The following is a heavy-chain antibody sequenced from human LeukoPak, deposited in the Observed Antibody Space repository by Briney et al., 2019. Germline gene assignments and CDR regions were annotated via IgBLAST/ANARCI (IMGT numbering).Heavy chain of an antibody. CDR1: GFTFSSYA. V-gene: IGHV3-23*01. D-gene: IGHD3-10*01. Sequence: GGSLRLSCAASGFTFSSYAMSWVRQAPGKGLEWVSAISGSGGSAYYADSVKGRFTISRDNSKNTLYLQMNSLRAEDTAVYYCAKDQDTYYYGSGSYYTYNWFDPWGQGTLVTVSS. CDR2: ISGSGGSA. CDR3: AKDQDTYYYGSGSYYTYNWFDP. J-gene: IGHJ5*02.